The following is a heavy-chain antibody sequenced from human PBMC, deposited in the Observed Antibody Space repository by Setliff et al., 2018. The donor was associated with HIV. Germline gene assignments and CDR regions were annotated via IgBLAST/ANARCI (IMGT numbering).Heavy chain of an antibody. CDR1: IISHYY. CDR2: IRSKSIGGTT. CDR3: TRDRRGSNSWSGYNGGFDY. J-gene: IGHJ4*02. V-gene: IGHV3-49*03. D-gene: IGHD3-3*01. Sequence: IISHYYWAWIRQPPGKGLEWVGFIRSKSIGGTTDYGASVKGRFTISRDDSKNTAYLQMNSLTTEDTAVYFCTRDRRGSNSWSGYNGGFDYWGQGTLVTVSS.